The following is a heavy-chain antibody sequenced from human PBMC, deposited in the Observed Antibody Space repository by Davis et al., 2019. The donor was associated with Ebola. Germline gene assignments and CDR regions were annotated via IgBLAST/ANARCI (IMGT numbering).Heavy chain of an antibody. V-gene: IGHV3-64D*08. J-gene: IGHJ6*02. D-gene: IGHD4-11*01. CDR2: ISSNGGST. CDR3: VNLKAGDDYSNSLGMDV. CDR1: GFTFSSYA. Sequence: PGGSLRLSCSASGFTFSSYAMHWVRQAPGKGLEYVSAISSNGGSTYYADSVKGRFTISRDNSKNTLYLQMSSLRAEDTAVYYCVNLKAGDDYSNSLGMDVWGQGTTVTVSS.